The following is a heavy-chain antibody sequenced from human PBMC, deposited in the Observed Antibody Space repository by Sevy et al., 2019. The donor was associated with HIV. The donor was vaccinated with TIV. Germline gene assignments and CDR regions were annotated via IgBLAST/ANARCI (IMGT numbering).Heavy chain of an antibody. CDR1: GYTFTDYY. CDR2: INPHIGGT. J-gene: IGHJ4*02. V-gene: IGHV1-2*02. CDR3: ARGDSLVVPPATVDY. Sequence: ASVKVSCKDSGYTFTDYYIHWVRQAPGQGLEWMGWINPHIGGTNFAQKFQGRVTMTRDTSISTAYLDLSRLRSDDTAIYYCARGDSLVVPPATVDYWGQGTLVTVSS. D-gene: IGHD2-2*01.